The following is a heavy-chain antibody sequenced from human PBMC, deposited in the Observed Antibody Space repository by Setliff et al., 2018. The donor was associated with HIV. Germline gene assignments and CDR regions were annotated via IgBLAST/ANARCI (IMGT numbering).Heavy chain of an antibody. CDR3: ARGLGHYGSGSSLPLRY. V-gene: IGHV4-34*01. Sequence: SETLSLTCDVYGGSFSGFYWTWIRQPPGKGLEWIGEINHSGNTNYNPSLNSRVLISVDTSKNQFSLKMLSVSAADTAVYYCARGLGHYGSGSSLPLRYWGQGTLVTVSS. D-gene: IGHD3-10*01. J-gene: IGHJ4*02. CDR2: INHSGNT. CDR1: GGSFSGFY.